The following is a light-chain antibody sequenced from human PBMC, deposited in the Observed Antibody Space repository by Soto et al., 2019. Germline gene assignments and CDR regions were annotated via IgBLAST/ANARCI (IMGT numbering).Light chain of an antibody. CDR2: AAS. V-gene: IGKV1-39*01. Sequence: DIQMTQSPSSLSASVGDRVTITCRASQRISNYLNWYQQKPGKAPNLLIYAASSLQSGVPSRFSGSGSGTDFTLTISSLQPEDSASYFCQQSFSTPITFGQGTRLEIK. CDR3: QQSFSTPIT. CDR1: QRISNY. J-gene: IGKJ5*01.